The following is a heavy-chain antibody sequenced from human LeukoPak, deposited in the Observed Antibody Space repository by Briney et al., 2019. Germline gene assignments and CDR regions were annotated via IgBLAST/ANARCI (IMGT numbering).Heavy chain of an antibody. D-gene: IGHD3-22*01. Sequence: GESLRLSCAASGFTFSSYAMSWVRQAPGKGLEWVSAISGSGGSTYYADSVKGRFTISRDNSKNTLYLQMNSLRAEDTAVYYCAKLKYSSGYFDYWGQGTLVTVSS. CDR3: AKLKYSSGYFDY. CDR2: ISGSGGST. V-gene: IGHV3-23*01. J-gene: IGHJ4*02. CDR1: GFTFSSYA.